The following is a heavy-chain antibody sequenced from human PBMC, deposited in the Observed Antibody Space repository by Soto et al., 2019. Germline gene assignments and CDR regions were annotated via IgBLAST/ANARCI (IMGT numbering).Heavy chain of an antibody. CDR2: IRSKAYGGTT. Sequence: PGGSLRLSCTASGFTFGDYAMSWVRQAPGKGLEWVGFIRSKAYGGTTEYAASVKGRFTISRDDSKSIAYLQMNSLKTEDTAVYYCTRDRGDLVVVPAAIGGSYYYYGMDVWGQGTTVTVSS. CDR3: TRDRGDLVVVPAAIGGSYYYYGMDV. D-gene: IGHD2-2*01. J-gene: IGHJ6*02. V-gene: IGHV3-49*04. CDR1: GFTFGDYA.